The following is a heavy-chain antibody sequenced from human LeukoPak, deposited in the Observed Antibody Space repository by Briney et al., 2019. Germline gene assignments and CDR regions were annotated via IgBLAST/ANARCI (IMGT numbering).Heavy chain of an antibody. V-gene: IGHV1-2*06. CDR2: INPNSGDT. Sequence: GASVKVSCKASGYTFTGYYMHWVRQAPGQGLEWMGRINPNSGDTNYAQNFQGRVTMTRDTSGSTSNMELSRLRSDDTAVYYCARVRRFGDLLLFDYWGLGTLVTVSS. D-gene: IGHD3-10*01. CDR3: ARVRRFGDLLLFDY. J-gene: IGHJ4*02. CDR1: GYTFTGYY.